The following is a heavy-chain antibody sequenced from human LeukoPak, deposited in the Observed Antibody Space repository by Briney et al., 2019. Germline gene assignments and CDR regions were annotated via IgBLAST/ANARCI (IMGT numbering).Heavy chain of an antibody. CDR3: AKAPRFGDHAAEYFYYYMDV. D-gene: IGHD3-16*01. CDR2: IPRNGGST. V-gene: IGHV3-23*01. CDR1: GFTFSSYA. Sequence: GGSLRLSCAASGFTFSSYAMSWVRQAPGKGLEWVSSIPRNGGSTYYADSVKGRFTISRDNSTNTLYVQMNSLRVDDTAVYYCAKAPRFGDHAAEYFYYYMDVWGKGTTVTVSS. J-gene: IGHJ6*03.